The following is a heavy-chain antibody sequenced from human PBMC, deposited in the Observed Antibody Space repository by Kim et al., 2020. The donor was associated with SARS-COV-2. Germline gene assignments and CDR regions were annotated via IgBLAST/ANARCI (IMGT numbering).Heavy chain of an antibody. CDR2: ISSNGGST. V-gene: IGHV3-64D*09. J-gene: IGHJ4*02. D-gene: IGHD6-13*01. Sequence: GSLRLSCSASGFTFSSYAMHWVRQAPGKGLEYVSAISSNGGSTYYADSVKGRFTISRDNSKNTLYLQMSSLRAEDTAVYYCVKESGYSSSWYYFDYWGQGTLVTVSS. CDR3: VKESGYSSSWYYFDY. CDR1: GFTFSSYA.